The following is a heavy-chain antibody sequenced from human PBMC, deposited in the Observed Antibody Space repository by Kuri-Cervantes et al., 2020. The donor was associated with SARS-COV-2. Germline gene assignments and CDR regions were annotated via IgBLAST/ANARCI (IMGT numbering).Heavy chain of an antibody. CDR2: NSAYNGNT. CDR3: ARDGGWLNWYFDL. V-gene: IGHV1-18*01. J-gene: IGHJ2*01. Sequence: ASVQVSCKASGYTFPSYGISRVRQAPGQALEGMGWNSAYNGNTNYAQKLQGRVTMTTHTSASTAYMELRRLRSDDAAVYYCARDGGWLNWYFDLWGRGTLVTVSS. D-gene: IGHD6-19*01. CDR1: GYTFPSYG.